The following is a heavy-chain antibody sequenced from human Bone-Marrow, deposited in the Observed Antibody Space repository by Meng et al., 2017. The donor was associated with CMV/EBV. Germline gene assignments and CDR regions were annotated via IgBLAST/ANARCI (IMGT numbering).Heavy chain of an antibody. CDR3: ARSGNTNYAYYYYGMDI. Sequence: SQTLSLTCAVYGGSFSGYYWSWIRQPPGKGLEWIGEINHSGSTNYNPSLKSRVTISVDTSKNQFSLKLSSVTAADTAVYYCARSGNTNYAYYYYGMDIWGQGTTVTVSS. CDR1: GGSFSGYY. V-gene: IGHV4-34*01. J-gene: IGHJ6*02. CDR2: INHSGST. D-gene: IGHD4-11*01.